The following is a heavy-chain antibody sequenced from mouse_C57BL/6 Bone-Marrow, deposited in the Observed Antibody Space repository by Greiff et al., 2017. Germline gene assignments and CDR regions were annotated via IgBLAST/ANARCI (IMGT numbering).Heavy chain of an antibody. Sequence: EVQVVESGGGLVKPGGSLKLSCAASGFTFSSYAMSWVRQTPEKRLEWVATISDGGSYTYYPDNVKGRFTISRANAKNNLYLQMSHLKSEDTAMYYCARDPHYSNYEGFAYWGQGTLVTVSA. CDR2: ISDGGSYT. CDR1: GFTFSSYA. J-gene: IGHJ3*01. CDR3: ARDPHYSNYEGFAY. V-gene: IGHV5-4*01. D-gene: IGHD2-5*01.